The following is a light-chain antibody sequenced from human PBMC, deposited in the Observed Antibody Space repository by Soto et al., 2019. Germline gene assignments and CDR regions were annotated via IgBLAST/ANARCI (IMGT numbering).Light chain of an antibody. V-gene: IGKV3-15*01. Sequence: EIVMTQSPATLSVSSGERATLSCRASQSVGRNLAWYQQKPGQAPRLLIYGASTRATGIPARFSGSGSGTEFTLTISRLQSEDFAIYSCQQYNHWPPLTFGGGTKVEIK. CDR3: QQYNHWPPLT. CDR2: GAS. CDR1: QSVGRN. J-gene: IGKJ4*01.